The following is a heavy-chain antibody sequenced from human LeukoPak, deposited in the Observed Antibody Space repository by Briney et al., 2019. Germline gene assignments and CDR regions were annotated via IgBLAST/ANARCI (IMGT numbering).Heavy chain of an antibody. V-gene: IGHV3-66*01. D-gene: IGHD5-18*01. CDR2: IYSGGST. CDR1: GFTVSSNY. CDR3: ARDGPWIQLLSPRAFDI. J-gene: IGHJ3*02. Sequence: GGSLRLSCAASGFTVSSNYMSWVRQAPGKGLEWVSVIYSGGSTYYADSVKGRFTISRDNSKNTLYLQMNSLRAEDTAVYYCARDGPWIQLLSPRAFDIWGQGTMVTVSS.